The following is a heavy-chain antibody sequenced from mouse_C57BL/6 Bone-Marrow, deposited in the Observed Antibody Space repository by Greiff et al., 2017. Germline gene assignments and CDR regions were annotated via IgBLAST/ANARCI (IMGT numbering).Heavy chain of an antibody. Sequence: EVKLVESGAGLVKPGGSLKLSCAASGFTFSSYAMSWVRQTPEKRLEWVAYISSGGDYIYYADTVKGRFTISRDNARNTLYLQMSSLKSEDTAMYYCTRDWDYGSRDAMDYWGQGTSVTVSS. J-gene: IGHJ4*01. CDR1: GFTFSSYA. D-gene: IGHD1-1*01. CDR2: ISSGGDYI. CDR3: TRDWDYGSRDAMDY. V-gene: IGHV5-9-1*02.